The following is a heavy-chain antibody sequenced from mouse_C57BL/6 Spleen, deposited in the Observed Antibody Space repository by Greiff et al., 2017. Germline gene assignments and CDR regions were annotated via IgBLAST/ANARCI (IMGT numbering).Heavy chain of an antibody. CDR2: IDPSDSYT. D-gene: IGHD2-1*01. V-gene: IGHV1-69*01. Sequence: QVQLQQPGAELVMPGASVKLSCKASGYTFTSYWMHWVKQRPGQGLEWIGEIDPSDSYTNYNQKFKGKSTLTVDKSSSTAYMQLSSLTSEDSAVYYCARFERGNYEFADWGQGTLVTVSA. J-gene: IGHJ3*01. CDR1: GYTFTSYW. CDR3: ARFERGNYEFAD.